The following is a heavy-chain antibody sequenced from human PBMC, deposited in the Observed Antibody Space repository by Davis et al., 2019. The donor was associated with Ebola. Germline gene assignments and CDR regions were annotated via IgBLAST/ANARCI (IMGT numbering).Heavy chain of an antibody. CDR1: GYTFTAYY. CDR2: LNPNSGGT. J-gene: IGHJ6*02. CDR3: ARSLWVDYNGVDV. D-gene: IGHD2-15*01. Sequence: ASVKVSCKATGYTFTAYYIHWVRQAPGQGLEWMGRLNPNSGGTNYAQKFQGRVTMTRDTSISTAYMEVNRLTSDDTVVYYCARSLWVDYNGVDVWGQGTTVTVSS. V-gene: IGHV1-2*05.